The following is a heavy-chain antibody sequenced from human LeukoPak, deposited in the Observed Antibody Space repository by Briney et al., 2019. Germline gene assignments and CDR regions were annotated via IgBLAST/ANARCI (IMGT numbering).Heavy chain of an antibody. Sequence: ASVKVSCTASGYTFTGYYMHWVRQAPGQGLGWMGWINPNSGGTNYAQKFQGWVTMTRDTSISTAYMELSRLRSDDTAVYYCARAGVVPRYSSSWYPLRTLHYFDYWGQGTLVTVSS. CDR2: INPNSGGT. J-gene: IGHJ4*02. V-gene: IGHV1-2*04. CDR3: ARAGVVPRYSSSWYPLRTLHYFDY. CDR1: GYTFTGYY. D-gene: IGHD6-13*01.